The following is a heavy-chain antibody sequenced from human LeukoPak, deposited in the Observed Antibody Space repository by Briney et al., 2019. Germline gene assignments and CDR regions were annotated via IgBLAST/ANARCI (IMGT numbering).Heavy chain of an antibody. D-gene: IGHD3-22*01. CDR3: ARDGHAHYYASSGYYVADAFDI. CDR1: GGTFSSYA. Sequence: ASVKVSCKASGGTFSSYAISWVRQAPGQGLEWMGGIIPIFGTANYAQKFQGRVTITADKSTSTAYMELSSLRSEDTAVYYCARDGHAHYYASSGYYVADAFDIWGQGTMVTVSS. V-gene: IGHV1-69*06. CDR2: IIPIFGTA. J-gene: IGHJ3*02.